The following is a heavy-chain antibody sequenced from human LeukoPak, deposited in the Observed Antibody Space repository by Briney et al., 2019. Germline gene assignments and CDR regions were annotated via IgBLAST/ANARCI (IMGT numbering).Heavy chain of an antibody. J-gene: IGHJ4*02. V-gene: IGHV3-66*01. CDR2: IYSGGST. Sequence: GRSLRLSCAASGFTFSSFGMHWVRQAPGKGLEWVSVIYSGGSTYYADSVKGRFTISRDNAKNSLYLQMNSLRAEDTAVYYCARGHYYGSGSYPFDYWGQGTLVTVSS. CDR3: ARGHYYGSGSYPFDY. D-gene: IGHD3-10*01. CDR1: GFTFSSFG.